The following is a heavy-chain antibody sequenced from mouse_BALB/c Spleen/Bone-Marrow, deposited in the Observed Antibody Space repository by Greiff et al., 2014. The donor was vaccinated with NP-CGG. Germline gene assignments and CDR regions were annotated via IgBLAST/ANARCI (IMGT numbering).Heavy chain of an antibody. CDR2: IDPANGNT. D-gene: IGHD4-1*01. CDR1: GFNVKDTY. CDR3: ARWEYYAMDY. J-gene: IGHJ4*01. V-gene: IGHV14-3*02. Sequence: EVQLQQSGAELVKPGASVKLSCTASGFNVKDTYMHWVKQRPEQGLEWIGRIDPANGNTKYDPKFQGKATITADTSSNTAYLQLSSLTSEDTAVYYCARWEYYAMDYWGQGTSVAVSS.